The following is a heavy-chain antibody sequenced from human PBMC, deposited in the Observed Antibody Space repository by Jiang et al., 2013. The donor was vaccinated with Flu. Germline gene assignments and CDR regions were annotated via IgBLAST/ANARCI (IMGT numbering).Heavy chain of an antibody. CDR2: IDPSDSYT. Sequence: GAEVKKPGESLRISCKGSGYGFTTYWINWVRQMPGKGLEWMGRIDPSDSYTNYSPSFKGHVTISADKPISTAYLQWSSLKASDTAMYYCARQRDYGLYFDLWGRGTLVTVSS. J-gene: IGHJ2*01. CDR3: ARQRDYGLYFDL. D-gene: IGHD4-17*01. V-gene: IGHV5-10-1*01. CDR1: GYGFTTYW.